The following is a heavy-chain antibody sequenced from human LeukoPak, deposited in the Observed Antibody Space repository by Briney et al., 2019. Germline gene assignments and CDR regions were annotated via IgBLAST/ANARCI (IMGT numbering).Heavy chain of an antibody. CDR1: GFTFSSYA. V-gene: IGHV3-23*01. J-gene: IGHJ4*02. CDR2: ISGSGGST. Sequence: PGGSLRLSCAASGFTFSSYAMSWVRQAPGKGLEWVPAISGSGGSTYYADSVKGRFTISRDNSKNTLYLQMNSLRAEDTAVYYCATGVVVAATCFDYWGQGTLVTVSS. D-gene: IGHD2-15*01. CDR3: ATGVVVAATCFDY.